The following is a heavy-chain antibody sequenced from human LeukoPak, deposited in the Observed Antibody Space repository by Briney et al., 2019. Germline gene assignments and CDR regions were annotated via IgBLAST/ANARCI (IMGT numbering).Heavy chain of an antibody. Sequence: PGGSLRLSCAASGFSFTNAWLSWVRQAPGKGLEWVGRIKSKADGGTTDYAAPVKGRFTISRDDSKDTLYLQMNSLKTEDTAVYYCITDHQLPPIWFDPWGQGTLVTVSS. D-gene: IGHD1-1*01. CDR2: IKSKADGGTT. CDR1: GFSFTNAW. J-gene: IGHJ5*02. V-gene: IGHV3-15*01. CDR3: ITDHQLPPIWFDP.